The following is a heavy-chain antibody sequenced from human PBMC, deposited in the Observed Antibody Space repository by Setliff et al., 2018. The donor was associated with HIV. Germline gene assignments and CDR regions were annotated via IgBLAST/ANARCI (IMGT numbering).Heavy chain of an antibody. Sequence: PSETLSLTCTVSGGSISSYYWSWIRQPPGKGLEWIGYIYYSGSTNYNPSLKSRVTISVDTSQNQFSLKLSSVTAADTAVYYCARESTDSSGYYRGYFDYWGQGTLVTVSS. CDR1: GGSISSYY. CDR2: IYYSGST. CDR3: ARESTDSSGYYRGYFDY. V-gene: IGHV4-59*01. D-gene: IGHD6-19*01. J-gene: IGHJ4*02.